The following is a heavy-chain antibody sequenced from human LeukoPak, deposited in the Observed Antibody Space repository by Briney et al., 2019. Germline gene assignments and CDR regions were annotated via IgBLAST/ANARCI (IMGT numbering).Heavy chain of an antibody. CDR1: GFTFSIYT. V-gene: IGHV3-21*01. CDR2: ISSGGSNI. D-gene: IGHD6-6*01. Sequence: GGSLRLSCAVSGFTFSIYTMNWVRQAPGKGLEWVSSISSGGSNIYHADSVKGRFTISRDNAKNSLYLQMNSLRAEDTAVYYCARGRPFDYWGQGTLVTVSS. J-gene: IGHJ4*02. CDR3: ARGRPFDY.